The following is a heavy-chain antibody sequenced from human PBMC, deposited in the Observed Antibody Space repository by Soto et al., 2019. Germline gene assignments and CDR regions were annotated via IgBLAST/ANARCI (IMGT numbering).Heavy chain of an antibody. D-gene: IGHD3-10*01. CDR2: ISPHKGDT. CDR3: ARDLDGSGSYYTNY. Sequence: ASVKVSCKTSGYTFSSIGISWVRQAPGQGLEWMGWISPHKGDTYYAQRLQGRVTMTTDTSTSTAYMELRSLRSEDTAVYFCARDLDGSGSYYTNYWGQGTLVTVS. J-gene: IGHJ4*02. CDR1: GYTFSSIG. V-gene: IGHV1-18*01.